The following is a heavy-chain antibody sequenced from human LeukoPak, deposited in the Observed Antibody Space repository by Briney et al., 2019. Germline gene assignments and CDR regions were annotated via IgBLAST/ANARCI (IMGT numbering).Heavy chain of an antibody. D-gene: IGHD2-21*02. V-gene: IGHV4-30-2*02. CDR1: GGSISSGGYS. J-gene: IGHJ4*02. Sequence: SQTLSLTCAVSGGSISSGGYSWSWIRQPPGKGLEWIGYIYHSGSTYYNPSLKSRVTISVDTSKNQFSLKLSSVTAADTAVYYCARSRTYCGGDCSGYYFDYWGQGTLVTVSS. CDR2: IYHSGST. CDR3: ARSRTYCGGDCSGYYFDY.